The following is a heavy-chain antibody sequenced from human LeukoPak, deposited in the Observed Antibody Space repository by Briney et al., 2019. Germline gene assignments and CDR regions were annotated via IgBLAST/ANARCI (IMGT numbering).Heavy chain of an antibody. J-gene: IGHJ4*02. Sequence: SETLSLTCTVSGGSISSLTYYWGWIRQPPGRGLEWIASIYYSGTTYYSPSLKSRVTISVNRSNNQFSLRLTSVTAADTAVYFCAGYSSGWSSGGGYWGQGTLVAVSS. V-gene: IGHV4-39*01. D-gene: IGHD6-19*01. CDR1: GGSISSLTYY. CDR3: AGYSSGWSSGGGY. CDR2: IYYSGTT.